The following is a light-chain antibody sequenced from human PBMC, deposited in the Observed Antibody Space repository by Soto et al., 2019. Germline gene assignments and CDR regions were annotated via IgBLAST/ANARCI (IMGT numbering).Light chain of an antibody. CDR3: QQSYSTPRT. CDR1: QSISNH. J-gene: IGKJ1*01. V-gene: IGKV1-39*01. CDR2: AAS. Sequence: IQMTQSPSSLSASVEDRVIITCRASQSISNHLNWYQQKPGKAPKLLIFAASSLQSGVPSRFSGSRSGTDFTLTISSLQPEDFATYYCQQSYSTPRTFGQGTKVDIK.